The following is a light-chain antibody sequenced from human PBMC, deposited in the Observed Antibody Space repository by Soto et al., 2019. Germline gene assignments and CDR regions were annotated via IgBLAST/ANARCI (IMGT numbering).Light chain of an antibody. CDR2: EVT. CDR1: SSDVGGYNY. Sequence: QSALTQPASVSGSPGQSITISCTGTSSDVGGYNYVSWYQQHPGKAPKLIIYEVTNRPSGVSNRFSGSKSGNTASLTISGLQAEDEADYYCNSYTTTSSWVFGGGTKATVL. CDR3: NSYTTTSSWV. V-gene: IGLV2-14*01. J-gene: IGLJ3*02.